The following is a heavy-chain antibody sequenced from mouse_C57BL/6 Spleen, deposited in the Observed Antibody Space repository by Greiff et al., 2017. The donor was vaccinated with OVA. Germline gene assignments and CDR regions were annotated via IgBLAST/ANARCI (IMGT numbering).Heavy chain of an antibody. Sequence: DVQLQESGGGLVQPGGSLKLSCAASGFTFSDYYMYWVRQTPEKRLEWVAYISNGGGSTYYPDTVKGRFTISRDNAKNTLYLQMSRLKSEDTVMYYCARHGGDYDDYAMDYWGQGTSVTVSS. CDR2: ISNGGGST. CDR1: GFTFSDYY. V-gene: IGHV5-12*01. D-gene: IGHD2-4*01. J-gene: IGHJ4*01. CDR3: ARHGGDYDDYAMDY.